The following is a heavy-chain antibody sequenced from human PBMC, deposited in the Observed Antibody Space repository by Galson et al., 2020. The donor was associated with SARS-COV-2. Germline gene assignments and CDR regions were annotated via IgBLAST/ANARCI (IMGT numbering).Heavy chain of an antibody. Sequence: RLSCAASGFSFTDYGMHLVRQTPGDRLQWVSLISYDGRNKYYADSVKGRFTVSIDNSKNTLYLEVNSLSAEDTAVYYCAKDVKERVMITGVLDAFDPGGQGTLVIVSS. J-gene: IGHJ3*01. CDR2: ISYDGRNK. V-gene: IGHV3-30*18. CDR1: GFSFTDYG. D-gene: IGHD3-16*01. CDR3: AKDVKERVMITGVLDAFDP.